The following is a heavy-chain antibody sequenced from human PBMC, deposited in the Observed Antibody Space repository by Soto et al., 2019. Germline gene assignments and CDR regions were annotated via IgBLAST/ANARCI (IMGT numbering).Heavy chain of an antibody. CDR1: GLTFNRYW. CDR3: AREFCSGGNCYTYYFDP. Sequence: AGSLRLSCAASGLTFNRYWMHWVRHAPGKGLVWVSHINTDGSNTNYADSVKGRFTISRDNAKSTLFLQMNSLRDEDTAVYYCAREFCSGGNCYTYYFDPWGQGIPVTVS. CDR2: INTDGSNT. V-gene: IGHV3-74*01. J-gene: IGHJ5*02. D-gene: IGHD2-15*01.